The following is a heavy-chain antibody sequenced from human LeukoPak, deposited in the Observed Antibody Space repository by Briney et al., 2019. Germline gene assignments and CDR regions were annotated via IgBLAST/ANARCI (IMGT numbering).Heavy chain of an antibody. D-gene: IGHD4-17*01. V-gene: IGHV3-21*01. Sequence: GGSLRLSCAASGFTFSSYSMNWVRQAPGKGLEWVSSISSSSSYIYYADSVKGRFTIPRDNAKNSLYLQMNSLRAEDTAVYYCARAHDYGFYYYYMDVWGKGTTVTVSS. CDR1: GFTFSSYS. CDR3: ARAHDYGFYYYYMDV. J-gene: IGHJ6*03. CDR2: ISSSSSYI.